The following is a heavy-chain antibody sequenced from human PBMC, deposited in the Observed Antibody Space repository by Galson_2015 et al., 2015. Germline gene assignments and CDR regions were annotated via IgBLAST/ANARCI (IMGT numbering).Heavy chain of an antibody. CDR2: IRPDGSDK. Sequence: SLRLSCAASEFTFSNYWMTWVRQGPGKGLELVAHIRPDGSDKYHVDSVKGRFTISRDNARNSLYLQMNSLRTEDMAVHYCARNSAWTFDIWGQGTIVTVSS. CDR1: EFTFSNYW. D-gene: IGHD1-1*01. CDR3: ARNSAWTFDI. J-gene: IGHJ3*02. V-gene: IGHV3-7*01.